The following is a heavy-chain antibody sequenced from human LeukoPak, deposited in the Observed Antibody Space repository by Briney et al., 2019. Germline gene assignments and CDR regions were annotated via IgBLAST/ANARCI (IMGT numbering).Heavy chain of an antibody. D-gene: IGHD3-22*01. J-gene: IGHJ3*02. CDR3: AKDRLAYYYDSSGYLPHDAFDI. V-gene: IGHV3-33*06. Sequence: GGSLRLSCAASGFTFSSYGMHWVRQAPGKGLEWVAVIWYDGSNKYYADSVKGRFTISRDNSKNTLYLQMNSLRAEDTAVYYCAKDRLAYYYDSSGYLPHDAFDIWGQGTMVTVSS. CDR2: IWYDGSNK. CDR1: GFTFSSYG.